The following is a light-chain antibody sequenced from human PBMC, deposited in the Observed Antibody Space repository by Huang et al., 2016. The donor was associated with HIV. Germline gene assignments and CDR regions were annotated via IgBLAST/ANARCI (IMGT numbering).Light chain of an antibody. J-gene: IGKJ3*01. CDR2: GAS. Sequence: EIAMTQSPVTLSVSPGERATLSCRVSQSVNSNLAWYQQQPGQAPRLRIYGASTRASGSPARVSGSGSGTEFTRTSSRLQSDDFAVYYCQQYNNWPPLCTFGPGTTVEIK. CDR3: QQYNNWPPLCT. CDR1: QSVNSN. V-gene: IGKV3D-15*01.